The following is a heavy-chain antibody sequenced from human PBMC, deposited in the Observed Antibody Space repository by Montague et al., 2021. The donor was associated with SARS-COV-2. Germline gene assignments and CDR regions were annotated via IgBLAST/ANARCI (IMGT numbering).Heavy chain of an antibody. CDR3: ARDDFRIAAAAFDY. J-gene: IGHJ4*02. V-gene: IGHV3-21*01. D-gene: IGHD6-13*01. CDR2: ISSSSSYI. CDR1: GFTFSSYT. Sequence: SLRLSCAASGFTFSSYTMNWVRQAPGKGLEWVSSISSSSSYIYYADSVKGRFTISRDNSKNSLYLQMNSLRADDTAVYYCARDDFRIAAAAFDYWGQGTLVTVSS.